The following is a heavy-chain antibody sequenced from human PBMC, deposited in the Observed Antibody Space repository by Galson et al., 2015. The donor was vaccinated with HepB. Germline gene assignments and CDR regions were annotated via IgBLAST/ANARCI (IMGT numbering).Heavy chain of an antibody. Sequence: SLRLSCAASGFAFDTHAMSWVRQAPGRGLEWISGISGNGDSTFYADSVKGRFTVSRYNSNNMLYLQMNSLRAEDAGLYFCAKGYGLFDSWGQGILVTVSS. V-gene: IGHV3-23*01. CDR1: GFAFDTHA. CDR3: AKGYGLFDS. J-gene: IGHJ5*01. CDR2: ISGNGDST. D-gene: IGHD5-18*01.